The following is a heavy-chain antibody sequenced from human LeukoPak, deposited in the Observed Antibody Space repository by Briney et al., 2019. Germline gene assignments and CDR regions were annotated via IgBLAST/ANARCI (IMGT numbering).Heavy chain of an antibody. D-gene: IGHD5-18*01. J-gene: IGHJ4*02. V-gene: IGHV3-30*18. CDR3: AKERGYSYGYLGYFDY. CDR2: ISYDGSNK. Sequence: PGGSLRLSCAASGFTFSSYGMHWVRQAPGKGLEWVAVISYDGSNKYYADSVKGRFTISRDNSKNTLYLQMNSLRAEDTAVYCCAKERGYSYGYLGYFDYWGQGTLVTVSS. CDR1: GFTFSSYG.